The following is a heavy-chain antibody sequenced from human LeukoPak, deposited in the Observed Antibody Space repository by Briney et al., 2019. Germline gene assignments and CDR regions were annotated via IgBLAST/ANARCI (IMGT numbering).Heavy chain of an antibody. CDR3: ARVGYCSSTSCSDY. Sequence: ASVKVSCKASGYTFTSYDINWVRQATGQGLEWMGWMNPNSGNTGYAQKFQGRVTITRNTSISTAYMELSSLRSEDTAVYYRARVGYCSSTSCSDYWGQGTLVTVPS. J-gene: IGHJ4*02. CDR2: MNPNSGNT. D-gene: IGHD2-2*01. V-gene: IGHV1-8*03. CDR1: GYTFTSYD.